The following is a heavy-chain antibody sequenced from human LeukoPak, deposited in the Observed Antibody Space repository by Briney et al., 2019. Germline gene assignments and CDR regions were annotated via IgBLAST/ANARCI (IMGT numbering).Heavy chain of an antibody. CDR1: GGSFSGYY. V-gene: IGHV4-34*01. CDR2: INHSGST. CDR3: ARGRQYYYGSGRPRAPFDY. Sequence: PSETLSLTCAVYGGSFSGYYWSWIRQPTGKGLEWIGEINHSGSTNYNPSLKSRVTISVDTSKNQFSLMLSSVTAADTAVYYCARGRQYYYGSGRPRAPFDYWGQGTLVTISS. J-gene: IGHJ4*02. D-gene: IGHD3-10*01.